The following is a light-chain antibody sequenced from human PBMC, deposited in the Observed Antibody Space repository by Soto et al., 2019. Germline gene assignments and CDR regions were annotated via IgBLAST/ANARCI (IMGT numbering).Light chain of an antibody. CDR2: KAS. CDR1: QSISNS. Sequence: DLQMTQSPSTLSASVGDRVTITCRASQSISNSLAWYQQKPGKAPNLLIYKASSLESGVPSRSSGSGSGTEFTLTISSLQPDDFATYYCRQYVSYPVTFGGGTKVEMK. V-gene: IGKV1-5*03. J-gene: IGKJ4*01. CDR3: RQYVSYPVT.